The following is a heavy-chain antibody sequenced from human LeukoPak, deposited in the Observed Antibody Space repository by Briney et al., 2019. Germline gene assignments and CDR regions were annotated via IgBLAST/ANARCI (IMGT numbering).Heavy chain of an antibody. J-gene: IGHJ4*02. D-gene: IGHD1-7*01. CDR2: IINTGGNA. CDR3: AVTFVGTTREFDY. CDR1: GFKFSSYS. V-gene: IGHV3-23*01. Sequence: GGSLRLSCAASGFKFSSYSMSWVRQAPGKGLDWFSVIINTGGNAYYADSVKGRFTISRDNYKNTLFLEMNSLRGEDTALYYCAVTFVGTTREFDYWGQGTLVTVSS.